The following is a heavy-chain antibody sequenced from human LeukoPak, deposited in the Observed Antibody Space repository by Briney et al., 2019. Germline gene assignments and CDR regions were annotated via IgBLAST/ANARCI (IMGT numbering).Heavy chain of an antibody. CDR2: ISSSSSYI. Sequence: GGSLRLSCAASGFTFSSYSMNWVRQAPGKGLEWVSSISSSSSYIYYADSVKGRFTISRDNAKNSLYLQMNSLRAEDTAVYYCARDKKDYYDSSGYYYFAFDIWGQGTMVNVSS. D-gene: IGHD3-22*01. V-gene: IGHV3-21*01. J-gene: IGHJ3*02. CDR3: ARDKKDYYDSSGYYYFAFDI. CDR1: GFTFSSYS.